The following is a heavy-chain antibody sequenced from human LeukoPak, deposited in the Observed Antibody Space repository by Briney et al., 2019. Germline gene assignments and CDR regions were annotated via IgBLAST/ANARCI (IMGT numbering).Heavy chain of an antibody. CDR2: ISGSGGST. D-gene: IGHD5-24*01. J-gene: IGHJ4*02. V-gene: IGHV3-23*01. CDR3: ARRMATISY. CDR1: GFTFSDYY. Sequence: GGSPRLSCAASGFTFSDYYMSWIRQAPGKGLEWVSAISGSGGSTYYADSVKGRFTISRDNSKNTLYLQMNSLRAEDTAVYYCARRMATISYWGQGTLVTVSS.